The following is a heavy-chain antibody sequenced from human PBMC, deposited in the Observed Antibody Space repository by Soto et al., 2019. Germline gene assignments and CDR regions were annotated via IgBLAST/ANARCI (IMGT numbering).Heavy chain of an antibody. V-gene: IGHV3-30*18. Sequence: QVQLVESGGGVVQPGRSLRLSCAASGFTFSNYGMHWVRQAPGKGLEWVALISSDGSNKYYADSVKGRFTISRDNSKNTLYPQMNSLRAEDTAVYYCAKDGYPYGSADFWGQGTLVTVSS. D-gene: IGHD5-18*01. J-gene: IGHJ4*02. CDR3: AKDGYPYGSADF. CDR1: GFTFSNYG. CDR2: ISSDGSNK.